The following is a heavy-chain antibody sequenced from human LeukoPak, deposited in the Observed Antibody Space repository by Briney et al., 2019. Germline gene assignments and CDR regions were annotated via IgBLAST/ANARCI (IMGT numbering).Heavy chain of an antibody. CDR2: TYYRSKWYN. D-gene: IGHD6-19*01. CDR1: GYSVSSNSAA. V-gene: IGHV6-1*01. J-gene: IGHJ4*02. Sequence: SQTLSLTCAISGYSVSSNSAAWNWIRQSPSSGLECLGRTYYRSKWYNDYAVSVKSRITINPDTSKNQFSLHLKYVTPEDTAVYYCARGSSVADGFDFWGQGTRVTVSS. CDR3: ARGSSVADGFDF.